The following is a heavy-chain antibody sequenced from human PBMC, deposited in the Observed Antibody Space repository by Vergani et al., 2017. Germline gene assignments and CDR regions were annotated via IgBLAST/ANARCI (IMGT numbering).Heavy chain of an antibody. CDR2: IIPICGTA. J-gene: IGHJ4*02. D-gene: IGHD2-15*01. CDR3: ARAVVVVAIGEDYFDY. CDR1: GGTFSSYA. V-gene: IGHV1-69*06. Sequence: QVQLVQSRAEVKKPGSSVKVSCKASGGTFSSYAISWVRQAPGQVLEWMGRIIPICGTAHYAQKFQGRVTVTADKSTCTAYMELSMLRSEDTAVYYCARAVVVVAIGEDYFDYWGQGTLVTVSS.